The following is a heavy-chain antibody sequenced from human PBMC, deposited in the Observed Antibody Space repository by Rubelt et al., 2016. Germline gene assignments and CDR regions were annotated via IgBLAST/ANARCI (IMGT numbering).Heavy chain of an antibody. Sequence: QQQLQESGPGLVKPLETLSLTCTVSGGSISSSIYYWGWIRQPPGRGLEWIGSIYYSGRTYYNPSLKSRVTISVDTSKNQFSLKLSAVTAADTAGNYCARGDRSGSYHFDLWGRGTLVTVSS. D-gene: IGHD1-26*01. CDR2: IYYSGRT. V-gene: IGHV4-39*01. J-gene: IGHJ2*01. CDR3: ARGDRSGSYHFDL. CDR1: GGSISSSIYY.